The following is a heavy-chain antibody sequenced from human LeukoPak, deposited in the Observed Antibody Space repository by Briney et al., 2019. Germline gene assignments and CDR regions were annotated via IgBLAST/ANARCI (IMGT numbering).Heavy chain of an antibody. D-gene: IGHD6-13*01. Sequence: KPSETLSLTCAVYGGSFSGYYWSWIRQPPGKGLEWIGEINHSGSTNYNPSLKSRVTISVDTSKNQFSLKLSSVTAADTAVYYCARIRPKRPLGSSWSTWGQGTLVTVSS. V-gene: IGHV4-34*01. J-gene: IGHJ5*02. CDR3: ARIRPKRPLGSSWST. CDR2: INHSGST. CDR1: GGSFSGYY.